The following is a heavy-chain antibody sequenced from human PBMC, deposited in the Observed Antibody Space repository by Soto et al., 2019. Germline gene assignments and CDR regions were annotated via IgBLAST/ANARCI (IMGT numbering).Heavy chain of an antibody. V-gene: IGHV4-39*01. Sequence: SETLSLSCTVSGGSISSSSYYWGWIRQPPGKGLEWIGSIYYSGSTYYNPSLKSRVTISVDTSKNQFSLKLSSVTAADTAVYYCARHPSIVGASSDYLPWGQGTLVTVSS. CDR2: IYYSGST. CDR1: GGSISSSSYY. D-gene: IGHD1-26*01. J-gene: IGHJ5*02. CDR3: ARHPSIVGASSDYLP.